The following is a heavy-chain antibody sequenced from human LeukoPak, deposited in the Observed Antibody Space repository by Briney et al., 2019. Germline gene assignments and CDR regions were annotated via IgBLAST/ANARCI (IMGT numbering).Heavy chain of an antibody. CDR3: ARDSYNWNYEGTFDY. CDR1: GFTFSSYS. D-gene: IGHD1-1*01. Sequence: GGSLRLSCAASGFTFSSYSMNWVRQAPGKGLEWVSYISSSSSTIYYADSVKGRFTISRDNAKNSLYLQMNSLRAEDTAVYYCARDSYNWNYEGTFDYWGQGTLVTVSS. V-gene: IGHV3-48*01. CDR2: ISSSSSTI. J-gene: IGHJ4*02.